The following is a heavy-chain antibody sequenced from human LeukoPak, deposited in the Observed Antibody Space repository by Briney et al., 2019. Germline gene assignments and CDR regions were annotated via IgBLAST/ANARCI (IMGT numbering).Heavy chain of an antibody. CDR3: ASDHSGWLGLGY. D-gene: IGHD6-19*01. J-gene: IGHJ4*02. CDR1: NVSISSGSHY. Sequence: PSQTLSLTCTVSNVSISSGSHYWNWIRQPAGKGLEWIGRIYAGGRSNYNPSLRSRVTISVDTSKNQFSLRLSSVTATDTGVYYCASDHSGWLGLGYWGQGTLVTVSS. CDR2: IYAGGRS. V-gene: IGHV4-61*02.